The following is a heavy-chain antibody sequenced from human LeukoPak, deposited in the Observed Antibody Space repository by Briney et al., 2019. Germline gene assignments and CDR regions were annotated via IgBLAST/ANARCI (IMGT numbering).Heavy chain of an antibody. CDR1: GFTFSDYY. D-gene: IGHD3-10*01. V-gene: IGHV3-11*01. Sequence: GGSLRLSCAASGFTFSDYYMSWIRQAPGKGLEWVSFISGSATTTYYVDSVKGRFTLSRDNAKNSPYLQMNSLRAEDSAVYYCARDMYSGSGTSMQYGMDVWGPGTTVTVSS. CDR3: ARDMYSGSGTSMQYGMDV. CDR2: ISGSATTT. J-gene: IGHJ6*02.